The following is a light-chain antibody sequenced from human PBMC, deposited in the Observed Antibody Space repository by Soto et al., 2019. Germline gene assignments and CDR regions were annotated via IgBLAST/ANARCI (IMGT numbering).Light chain of an antibody. J-gene: IGLJ3*02. CDR3: AAWDDSLSAWV. CDR2: RNN. V-gene: IGLV1-47*01. CDR1: SSNIGRNY. Sequence: QSVLTQPPSASGTPGQRVTISCSGSSSNIGRNYVYWYQQLPGTVPKLLIYRNNQRPSGVPDRFSGSKSGTSASLAISGVRSEDEADYYCAAWDDSLSAWVFGGGTKVTVL.